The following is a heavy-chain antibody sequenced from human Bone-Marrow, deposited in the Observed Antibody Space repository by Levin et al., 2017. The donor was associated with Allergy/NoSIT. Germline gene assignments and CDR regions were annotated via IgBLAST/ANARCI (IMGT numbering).Heavy chain of an antibody. CDR3: ARGRFSLVRGIIMDAFNF. J-gene: IGHJ3*01. V-gene: IGHV1-2*02. D-gene: IGHD3-10*01. Sequence: ASVKVSCRASGYSFTDYYIHWVRQAPGQGLEWVGWINPDSGGTKFSQMFQGRGTMIRDTSISTAYLELNSLRSDDTAVYYCARGRFSLVRGIIMDAFNFWGQGKMITVSS. CDR2: INPDSGGT. CDR1: GYSFTDYY.